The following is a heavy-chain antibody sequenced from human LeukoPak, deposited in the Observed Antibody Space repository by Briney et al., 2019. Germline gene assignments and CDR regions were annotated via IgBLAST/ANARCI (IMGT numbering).Heavy chain of an antibody. CDR2: MYYSGRT. Sequence: TSEALSLTCTVSGDSISSTNFYWGWIRQPPGKGLEWIASMYYSGRTDYNPSLKSRVSVSVDTSKNQLSLKLYSVTAADTAMYYCARHLSGTAMAHYFDYWGQGTVVTVSS. CDR3: ARHLSGTAMAHYFDY. CDR1: GDSISSTNFY. D-gene: IGHD2-2*01. V-gene: IGHV4-39*01. J-gene: IGHJ4*02.